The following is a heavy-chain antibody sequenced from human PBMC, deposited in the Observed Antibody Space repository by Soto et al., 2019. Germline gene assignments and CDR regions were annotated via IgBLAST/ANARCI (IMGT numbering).Heavy chain of an antibody. V-gene: IGHV4-31*03. CDR3: ASVGLRGRGDIDY. Sequence: KPSETLSLTCTVSGGSISSGGYYWSWIRQHPGKGLEWIGYIYYSGSTYYNPSLKSRVTISVDTSKNQFSLKLSSVTAADTAVYYCASVGLRGRGDIDYWGQGTLVTVSS. J-gene: IGHJ4*02. CDR1: GGSISSGGYY. CDR2: IYYSGST. D-gene: IGHD5-12*01.